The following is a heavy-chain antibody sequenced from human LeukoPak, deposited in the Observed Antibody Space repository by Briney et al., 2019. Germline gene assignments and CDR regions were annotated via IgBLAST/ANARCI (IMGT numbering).Heavy chain of an antibody. CDR1: GFTFSSCA. J-gene: IGHJ4*02. CDR2: ISGSGDNT. V-gene: IGHV3-23*01. D-gene: IGHD3-22*01. CDR3: AKGSYYDSSGSFYFDY. Sequence: GGSLRLSCAASGFTFSSCAMSWVRQTPGKGLEWVSGISGSGDNTYYADSVKGRFTISRDNSKNTLYVQVNSLGTEDTAAYYCAKGSYYDSSGSFYFDYWGQGTLVTVSS.